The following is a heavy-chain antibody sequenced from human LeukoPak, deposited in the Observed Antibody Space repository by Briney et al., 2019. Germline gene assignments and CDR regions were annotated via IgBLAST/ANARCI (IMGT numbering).Heavy chain of an antibody. CDR3: AAIVVVPAGSDAFDI. J-gene: IGHJ3*02. Sequence: GASVKVSCKASGYTFTGYYMHWVRQAPGQGLEWMGWINPNSGGTNYAQKFQGRVTMTRDTSISIAYMELSRLRSDDTAVYYCAAIVVVPAGSDAFDIWGQGTMVTVSS. CDR2: INPNSGGT. V-gene: IGHV1-2*02. D-gene: IGHD2-2*01. CDR1: GYTFTGYY.